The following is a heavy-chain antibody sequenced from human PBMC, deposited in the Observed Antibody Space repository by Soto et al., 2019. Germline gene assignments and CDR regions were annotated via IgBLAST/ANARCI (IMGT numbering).Heavy chain of an antibody. D-gene: IGHD3-10*02. CDR1: GFSLTNNGEA. V-gene: IGHV2-5*02. J-gene: IGHJ5*02. CDR2: IYWDDDN. CDR3: ARYVATSPAGWFEP. Sequence: QITLKESGPTLVKPTQTLTLTCTFSGFSLTNNGEAVGWFRQSPGKALEWLVLIYWDDDNRYNPTLRTRLSTSKHTXXNQVVLTLTNMDPVDTATYYCARYVATSPAGWFEPWGQGIPVTVSS.